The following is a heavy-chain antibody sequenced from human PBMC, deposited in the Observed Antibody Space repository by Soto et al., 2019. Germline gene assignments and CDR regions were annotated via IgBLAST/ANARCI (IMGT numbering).Heavy chain of an antibody. D-gene: IGHD2-2*01. J-gene: IGHJ4*02. V-gene: IGHV4-31*03. CDR2: ISYSGSS. CDR3: ARATPAGSADF. Sequence: PSETRSLTCTVSGGSNIRDGYYWSWIRQHPGKGLEWIAYISYSGSSYSNPSLKSRVTISADTSKNQFSLRLTSVTAADTAVYFCARATPAGSADFWGQGTLVTVS. CDR1: GGSNIRDGYY.